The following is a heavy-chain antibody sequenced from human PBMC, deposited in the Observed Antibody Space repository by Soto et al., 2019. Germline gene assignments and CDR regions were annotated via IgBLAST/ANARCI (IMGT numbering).Heavy chain of an antibody. Sequence: PETLSLTCTVSGGSISSSSYYWGWIRQPPGKGLEWIGSIFYSGSTYYNPSLKIRVTISVYTTKNQFALKLTSVTAADTALYYCARDKVATGYNYYYMDVWGQGTTVTVSS. D-gene: IGHD5-12*01. CDR2: IFYSGST. CDR1: GGSISSSSYY. V-gene: IGHV4-39*06. J-gene: IGHJ6*02. CDR3: ARDKVATGYNYYYMDV.